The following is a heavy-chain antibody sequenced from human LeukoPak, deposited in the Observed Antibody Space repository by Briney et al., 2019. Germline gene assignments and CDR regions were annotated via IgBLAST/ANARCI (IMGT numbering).Heavy chain of an antibody. CDR2: IKQEGSET. V-gene: IGHV3-7*01. J-gene: IGHJ4*02. D-gene: IGHD4-17*01. Sequence: GGSLRLSCAASGFPFSIYWMTWVRQAPGKGLEWVAYIKQEGSETYYVDSVEGRFTISRDNAKNSLYLQMNSLRAEDTAIYYCARSESTMTTWAMDYWGQGILVTVSS. CDR1: GFPFSIYW. CDR3: ARSESTMTTWAMDY.